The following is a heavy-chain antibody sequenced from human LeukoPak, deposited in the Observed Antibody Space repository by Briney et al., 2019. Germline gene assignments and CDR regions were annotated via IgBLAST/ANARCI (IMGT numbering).Heavy chain of an antibody. CDR1: GFTFSAYA. CDR2: FKTNSGQV. CDR3: ARDSYTPDPLY. V-gene: IGHV3-23*01. J-gene: IGHJ4*02. Sequence: GGSLRLSCVASGFTFSAYAMNWVRLAPGKGLEWVSTFKTNSGQVYYAESVRGRFTISRDNSKNTVYLQMSSLRAEDTAVYYCARDSYTPDPLYWGQGTLVTVSS. D-gene: IGHD1-26*01.